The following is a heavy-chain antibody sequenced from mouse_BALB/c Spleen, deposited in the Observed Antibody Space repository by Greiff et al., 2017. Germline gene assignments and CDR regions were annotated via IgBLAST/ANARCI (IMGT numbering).Heavy chain of an antibody. V-gene: IGHV5-9-3*01. Sequence: EVKLVESGGGLVKPGGSLKLSCAASGFTFSSYAMSWVRQTPEKRLEWVATISSGGSYTYYPDSLKGRITISRDNAKNTLYLQMSSLKSEDTAMYYCAGDDYDEWYFDDWGAGTTVTVSS. CDR1: GFTFSSYA. J-gene: IGHJ1*01. CDR3: AGDDYDEWYFDD. D-gene: IGHD2-4*01. CDR2: ISSGGSYT.